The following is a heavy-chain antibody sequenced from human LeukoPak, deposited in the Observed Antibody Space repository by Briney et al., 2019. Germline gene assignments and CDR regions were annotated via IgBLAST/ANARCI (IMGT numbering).Heavy chain of an antibody. J-gene: IGHJ6*03. D-gene: IGHD5-18*01. Sequence: SETLSLTCPVSGGSISSSSYYWGWIRQPPGKGLEWIGSIYYSGSTNYNPSLKSRVTISVDTSKNQFSLKLSSVTAADTAVYYCARARGYSYGNYYYYYYMDVWGRGTTVTISS. CDR3: ARARGYSYGNYYYYYYMDV. CDR1: GGSISSSSYY. CDR2: IYYSGST. V-gene: IGHV4-39*07.